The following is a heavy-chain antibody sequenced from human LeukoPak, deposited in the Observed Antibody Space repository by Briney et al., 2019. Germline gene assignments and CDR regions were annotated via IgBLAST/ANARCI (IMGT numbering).Heavy chain of an antibody. Sequence: SETLSLTCAVSGYSISSGYYWGWIRQPPGKGLEWIGSIYHSGSTYYNPSLKSRVTISVDTSKNQFSLKLSSVTAADTAVYYCARVDTAVAWENWFDPWGQGTLVTVSS. V-gene: IGHV4-38-2*01. J-gene: IGHJ5*02. D-gene: IGHD5-18*01. CDR1: GYSISSGYY. CDR2: IYHSGST. CDR3: ARVDTAVAWENWFDP.